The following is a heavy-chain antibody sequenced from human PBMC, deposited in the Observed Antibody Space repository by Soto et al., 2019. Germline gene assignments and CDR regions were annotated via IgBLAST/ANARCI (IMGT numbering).Heavy chain of an antibody. D-gene: IGHD2-21*01. CDR1: GFTFSSYS. CDR3: ARDIQGDYYYMDV. V-gene: IGHV3-21*01. CDR2: ISSSSSYI. J-gene: IGHJ6*03. Sequence: EVQLVESGGGLVKPGGSLRLSCAASGFTFSSYSMNWVRQAPGKGLEWVSSISSSSSYIYYADSVKGRFTISRDNAKNSLYLQMNSLRADDTAVYYCARDIQGDYYYMDVWGTGITVTDSS.